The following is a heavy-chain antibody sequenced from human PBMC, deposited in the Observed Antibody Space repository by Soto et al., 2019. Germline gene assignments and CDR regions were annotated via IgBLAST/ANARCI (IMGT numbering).Heavy chain of an antibody. V-gene: IGHV4-34*01. D-gene: IGHD6-13*01. CDR1: GGSFSGYY. CDR2: INHSGST. J-gene: IGHJ4*02. Sequence: QVQLQQWGAGLLKPSETLSLTCAVYGGSFSGYYWSWIRQPPGKGLEWIGEINHSGSTNYNPSLKRRVTISVDTSKNQFSLKLSSVTAADTAVYYCARGRGGYSSSWYNDFDYWGQGTLVTVSS. CDR3: ARGRGGYSSSWYNDFDY.